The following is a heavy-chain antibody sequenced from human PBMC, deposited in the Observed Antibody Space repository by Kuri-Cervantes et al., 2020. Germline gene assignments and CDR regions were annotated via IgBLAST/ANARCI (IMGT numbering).Heavy chain of an antibody. CDR1: GFTFSSYS. D-gene: IGHD3-3*01. CDR2: ISSSSSYI. J-gene: IGHJ6*02. V-gene: IGHV3-21*01. CDR3: ARDCQYYDFWSSYNQGYGMDV. Sequence: GESLKISCAASGFTFSSYSMNWVRQAPGKGLEWVSSISSSSSYIYYADSVKGRFTISRDNAKNSLYLQMNSLRAEDTAVYYCARDCQYYDFWSSYNQGYGMDVWGQGTTVTVSS.